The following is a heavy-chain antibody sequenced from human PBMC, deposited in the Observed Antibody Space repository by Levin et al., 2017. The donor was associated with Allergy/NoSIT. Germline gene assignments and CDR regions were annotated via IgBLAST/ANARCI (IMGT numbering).Heavy chain of an antibody. J-gene: IGHJ4*02. Sequence: SQTLSLPCAVSCGSISSGGYSWSWIRQPPGKGLEWIGNIYLSGRTNEKEESKSRVTMSVDRSKNQFSLKLSYVTAADTAVYYCARVAGYSYGYYFDYWGPGTLVTVSS. CDR2: IYLSGRT. CDR1: CGSISSGGYS. V-gene: IGHV4-30-2*01. CDR3: ARVAGYSYGYYFDY. D-gene: IGHD5-18*01.